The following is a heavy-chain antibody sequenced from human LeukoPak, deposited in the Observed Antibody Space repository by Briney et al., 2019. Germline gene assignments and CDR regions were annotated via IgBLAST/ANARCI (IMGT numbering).Heavy chain of an antibody. D-gene: IGHD1-26*01. CDR3: ARKLRLGGNWFDP. CDR1: GYTFTSYY. V-gene: IGHV1-69*13. J-gene: IGHJ5*02. CDR2: IIPISGTT. Sequence: SVKVSCKASGYTFTSYYMHWVRQAPGQGLEWMGKIIPISGTTNYAQKFQGRVTFTADESTSTAYMELSSLRSEDTALYYCARKLRLGGNWFDPWGQGTLVTVSS.